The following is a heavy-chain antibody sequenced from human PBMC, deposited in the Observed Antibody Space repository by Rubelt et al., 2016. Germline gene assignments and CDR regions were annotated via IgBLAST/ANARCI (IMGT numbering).Heavy chain of an antibody. CDR3: AKDTAMEFYYYGMDV. D-gene: IGHD5-18*01. V-gene: IGHV3-23*04. CDR1: GFTLSSYS. J-gene: IGHJ6*02. Sequence: EVQLVESGGGLVKPGGSLRLSCAASGFTLSSYSMNWVRQAPGKGLEWVSAISGSGGSTYYADSVKGRFTISRDNSKNTLYLQMNSLRAEDTAVYYCAKDTAMEFYYYGMDVWGQGTTVTVSS. CDR2: ISGSGGST.